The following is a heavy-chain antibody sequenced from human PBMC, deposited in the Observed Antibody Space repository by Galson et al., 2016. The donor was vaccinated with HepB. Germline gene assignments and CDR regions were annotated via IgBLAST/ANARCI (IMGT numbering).Heavy chain of an antibody. CDR3: ARDWIPYYYYGMDV. J-gene: IGHJ6*02. D-gene: IGHD5-18*01. CDR1: GFAFSSYS. Sequence: SLRLSCAASGFAFSSYSMNWVRQAPGKGLEWVSSISSSSSYIYYADSVKGRFTISRDNAKNSPYLQMNSLRAEDTAVYYCARDWIPYYYYGMDVWGQGTTVTVSS. CDR2: ISSSSSYI. V-gene: IGHV3-21*01.